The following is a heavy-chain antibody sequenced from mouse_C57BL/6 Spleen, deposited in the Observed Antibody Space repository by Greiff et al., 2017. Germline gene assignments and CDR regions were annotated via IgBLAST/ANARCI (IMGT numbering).Heavy chain of an antibody. V-gene: IGHV14-4*01. Sequence: EVQLQQSGAELVRPGASVKLSCTASGFNIKDDYMHWVKQRPEQGLEWIGWIDPENGDTEYASKFQGKATITADTSSNTAYLQLSSLTSEDTAVYYCTTPHYDYDPYYFDYWGQGTTLTVSS. D-gene: IGHD2-4*01. CDR1: GFNIKDDY. CDR2: IDPENGDT. J-gene: IGHJ2*01. CDR3: TTPHYDYDPYYFDY.